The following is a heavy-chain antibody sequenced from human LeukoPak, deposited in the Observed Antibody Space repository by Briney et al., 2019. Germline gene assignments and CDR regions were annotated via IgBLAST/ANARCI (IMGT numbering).Heavy chain of an antibody. CDR3: ARSDDFWSGSDAFDI. D-gene: IGHD3-3*01. J-gene: IGHJ3*02. Sequence: GASVKVSCKASGYTFTSYGISWVRQAPGQGLEWMGWISAYNGNTNYAQKPQGRVTMTTDTSTSTAYMELRSLRSDDTAVYYCARSDDFWSGSDAFDIWGQGTMVTVSS. CDR1: GYTFTSYG. V-gene: IGHV1-18*01. CDR2: ISAYNGNT.